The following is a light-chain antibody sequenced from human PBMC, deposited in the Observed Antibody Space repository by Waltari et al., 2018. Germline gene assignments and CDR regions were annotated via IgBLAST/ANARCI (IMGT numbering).Light chain of an antibody. V-gene: IGKV3-20*01. CDR3: QHYVSLPVT. CDR1: QSVRGT. CDR2: AAA. J-gene: IGKJ1*01. Sequence: EIVLTQSPGTLSLSPGERATLSCRASQSVRGTLAWYQQKPGQPPRLLIYAAATRATSIPDRFSGSGSGTDFSLTISRLEPEDFAVYYCQHYVSLPVTYGQGTKVEIK.